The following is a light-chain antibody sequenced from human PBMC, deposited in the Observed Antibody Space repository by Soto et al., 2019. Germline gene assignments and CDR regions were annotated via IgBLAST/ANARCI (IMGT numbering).Light chain of an antibody. Sequence: QSVLTQPASVSGSPGQSITISCTGTSSDVGGYNYVSWYQQHPGKAPKLMIYEVSNRPSGVSNRFSGSKSGNTASLTISGLNAEDEADYYCSSYTRSSNYVFGNGTTVTVL. CDR1: SSDVGGYNY. CDR2: EVS. J-gene: IGLJ1*01. V-gene: IGLV2-14*01. CDR3: SSYTRSSNYV.